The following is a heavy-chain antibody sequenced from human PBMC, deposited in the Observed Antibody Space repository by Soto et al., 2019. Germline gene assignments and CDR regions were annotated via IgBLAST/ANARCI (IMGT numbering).Heavy chain of an antibody. D-gene: IGHD3-22*01. CDR3: AKDSYYDSSGYIPANFDY. CDR1: GFTFDDYG. J-gene: IGHJ4*02. Sequence: GGSLRLSCAASGFTFDDYGMSWVRQAPGKGLEWVSAISGSGGSTYYADSVKGRFTISRDNAKNTLYLQMNSLRAEDTAVYYCAKDSYYDSSGYIPANFDYWGQGTLVTVSS. CDR2: ISGSGGST. V-gene: IGHV3-23*01.